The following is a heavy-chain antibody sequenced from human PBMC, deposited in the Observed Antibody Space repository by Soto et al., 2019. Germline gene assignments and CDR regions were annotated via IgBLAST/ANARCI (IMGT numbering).Heavy chain of an antibody. V-gene: IGHV3-53*01. CDR3: ARWGGYYDYVWGSQTNCYYYGMDV. Sequence: GGSPILSCAASGFTVSSYYMSWVRQAPEQGLEWDSDIYSGGSTYYAHYVKGRFTISRDNAKSTLYLQMNSLRAEDTAVYYCARWGGYYDYVWGSQTNCYYYGMDVWGQGTTVTVSS. CDR2: IYSGGST. D-gene: IGHD3-16*01. CDR1: GFTVSSYY. J-gene: IGHJ6*02.